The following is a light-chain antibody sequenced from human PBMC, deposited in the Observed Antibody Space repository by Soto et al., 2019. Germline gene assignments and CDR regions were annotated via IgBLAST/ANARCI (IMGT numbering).Light chain of an antibody. Sequence: EIVLTQSPATLSSFPGDRVTLSCRASQYINTRLAWYQHRPGQAPRLLIYQTSLRAAGIPARFSASGSGTDFTLTISDVQPEDFALYYCHQSQSWPRTFGQGTNVDIK. J-gene: IGKJ1*01. CDR2: QTS. V-gene: IGKV3-11*01. CDR1: QYINTR. CDR3: HQSQSWPRT.